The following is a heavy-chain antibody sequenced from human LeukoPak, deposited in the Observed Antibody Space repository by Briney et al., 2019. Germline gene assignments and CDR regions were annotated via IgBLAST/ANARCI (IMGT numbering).Heavy chain of an antibody. CDR3: AREIGMYGADAWSYYYYMDV. D-gene: IGHD4-17*01. V-gene: IGHV3-72*01. CDR2: TRNKANSYTT. J-gene: IGHJ6*03. Sequence: GGSLRLSCAASGFTFSDHYMDWVRQAPGKGLERVGRTRNKANSYTTEYAASVKGRFTISRDDSKNSLYLQMNSLKTEDTAVYYCAREIGMYGADAWSYYYYMDVWGKGTTVTISS. CDR1: GFTFSDHY.